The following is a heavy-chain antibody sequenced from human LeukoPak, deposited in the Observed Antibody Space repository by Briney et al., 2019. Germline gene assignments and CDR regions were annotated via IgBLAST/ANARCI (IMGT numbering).Heavy chain of an antibody. CDR2: ISAYNGNT. D-gene: IGHD3-9*01. V-gene: IGHV1-18*01. CDR3: ARVVKGRIFTGYSYYFDY. Sequence: ASVKVSCKASGYTFTSYGISWVRQAPGQGLEWMGCISAYNGNTNYAQKLQGRVTMTTDTSTSTAYMELRSLRSDDTAVYYCARVVKGRIFTGYSYYFDYWGQGTLVTVSS. J-gene: IGHJ4*02. CDR1: GYTFTSYG.